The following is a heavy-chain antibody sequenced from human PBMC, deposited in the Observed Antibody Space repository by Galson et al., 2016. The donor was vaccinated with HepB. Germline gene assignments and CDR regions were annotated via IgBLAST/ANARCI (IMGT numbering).Heavy chain of an antibody. V-gene: IGHV1-8*01. J-gene: IGHJ5*02. CDR3: ARAVRGELLSDA. CDR1: GYTFSSYD. Sequence: SVKVSCKASGYTFSSYDITWVRQATGQGLEWMGWMNPNSANTGYAQHFQGRDTMTRDSSISTAYMELSSLRSEDTAVYYCARAVRGELLSDAWGQGTLVTVSS. D-gene: IGHD3-10*01. CDR2: MNPNSANT.